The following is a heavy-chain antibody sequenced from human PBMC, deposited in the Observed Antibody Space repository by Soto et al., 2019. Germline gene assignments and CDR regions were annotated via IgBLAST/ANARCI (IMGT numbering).Heavy chain of an antibody. CDR3: ARAEMVRGMYYFDD. J-gene: IGHJ4*02. CDR2: IIPIFGTA. D-gene: IGHD3-10*01. V-gene: IGHV1-69*13. CDR1: GGTFSSYA. Sequence: ASVKVSCKASGGTFSSYAISWVRQAPGQGLEWMGGIIPIFGTANYAQKFQGRVTITADESTSTAYMELSSLISEDTAVYYCARAEMVRGMYYFDDWGQGTLVTVSS.